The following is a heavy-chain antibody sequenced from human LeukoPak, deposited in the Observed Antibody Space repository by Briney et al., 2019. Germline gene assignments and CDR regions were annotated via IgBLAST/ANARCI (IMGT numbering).Heavy chain of an antibody. CDR1: GFTFDDYG. J-gene: IGHJ6*03. Sequence: PGGSLRLSCAASGFTFDDYGVSWVRQAPGKGLEWVSGINWNGGSTGYADSVKGRFTISRDNAKNSLYLQMNSLRAEDTALYYCARGGAAAGTYYYYYMDVWGKGTTVTVSS. V-gene: IGHV3-20*04. CDR2: INWNGGST. CDR3: ARGGAAAGTYYYYYMDV. D-gene: IGHD6-13*01.